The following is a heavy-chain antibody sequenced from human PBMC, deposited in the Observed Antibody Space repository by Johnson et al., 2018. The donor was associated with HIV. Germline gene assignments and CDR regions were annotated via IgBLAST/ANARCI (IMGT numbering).Heavy chain of an antibody. Sequence: QVQLVESGGGVVQPGRSLRLSCAASGFTFSSYAMHWVRQAPGKGLEWVAVISYDGGNKYYTDSVKGRFTISRDNSKNTLYLQMNSLRAEDTAVYYCAKVIARSNYYGSGSYRDPGAFDIWGQGTMVTVSS. CDR2: ISYDGGNK. J-gene: IGHJ3*02. CDR3: AKVIARSNYYGSGSYRDPGAFDI. D-gene: IGHD3-10*01. CDR1: GFTFSSYA. V-gene: IGHV3-30*04.